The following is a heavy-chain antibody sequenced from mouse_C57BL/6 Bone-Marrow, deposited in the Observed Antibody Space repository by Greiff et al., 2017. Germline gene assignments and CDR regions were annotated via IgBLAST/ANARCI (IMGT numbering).Heavy chain of an antibody. CDR1: GYTFTSYW. J-gene: IGHJ1*03. CDR2: IYPSDSET. D-gene: IGHD2-5*01. CDR3: ARNPAYYSNYPLYWYFDV. V-gene: IGHV1-61*01. Sequence: QVQLQQPGAELVRPGSSVKLSCKASGYTFTSYWMDWVKQRPGQGLEWIGNIYPSDSETHYNQKFKDKATLTVDKSSSTAYMQLSSLTSEDSAVYYCARNPAYYSNYPLYWYFDVWGTGTTVTVSS.